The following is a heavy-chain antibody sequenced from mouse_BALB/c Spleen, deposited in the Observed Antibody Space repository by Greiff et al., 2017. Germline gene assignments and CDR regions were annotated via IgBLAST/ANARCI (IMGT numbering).Heavy chain of an antibody. CDR2: IWSDGST. CDR1: GFSLTSYG. D-gene: IGHD2-4*01. CDR3: ARHSDYDYYAMDY. V-gene: IGHV2-6-2*01. Sequence: QVQLKESGPDLVAPSQSLSITCTVSGFSLTSYGVHWVRQPPGKGLEWLVVIWSDGSTNYNSALKSRLSISKDNSKSQVFLKMNSLQTDDTAMYYCARHSDYDYYAMDYWGQGTSVTVAS. J-gene: IGHJ4*01.